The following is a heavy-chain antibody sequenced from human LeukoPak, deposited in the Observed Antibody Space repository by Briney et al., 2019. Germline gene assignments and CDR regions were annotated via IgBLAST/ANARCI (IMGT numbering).Heavy chain of an antibody. CDR2: ISGSGGTT. CDR1: GFTLSSYA. V-gene: IGHV3-23*01. CDR3: AKEDYPWGSYRLDY. J-gene: IGHJ4*02. D-gene: IGHD3-16*02. Sequence: PGGSLRLSCAASGFTLSSYAMSWVRQSPGKGLEWVSTISGSGGTTSYADSVKGRFTISRDNSKSTLSLQMNSLRAEDTALYYCAKEDYPWGSYRLDYWGQGTLVTVSS.